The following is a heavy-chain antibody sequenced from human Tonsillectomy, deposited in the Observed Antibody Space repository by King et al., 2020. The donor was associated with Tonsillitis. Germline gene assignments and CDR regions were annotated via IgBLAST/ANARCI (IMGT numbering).Heavy chain of an antibody. CDR3: AKELGYCSSTSCYAGFDAFDI. CDR1: GFTFDDYA. J-gene: IGHJ3*02. V-gene: IGHV3-9*01. Sequence: VQLVESGGGLVQPGRSLRLSCAASGFTFDDYAMHWVRQAPGKGLEWVSGISWNSGSIGYADSVKGRFTISRDNAKNSLYLQMNGLRAEDTALYYCAKELGYCSSTSCYAGFDAFDIWGQGTMVTVSS. CDR2: ISWNSGSI. D-gene: IGHD2-2*01.